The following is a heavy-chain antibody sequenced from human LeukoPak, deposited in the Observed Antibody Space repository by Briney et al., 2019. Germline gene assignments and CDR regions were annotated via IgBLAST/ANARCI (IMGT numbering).Heavy chain of an antibody. CDR3: ARDAGFHLVGATTRWFDP. V-gene: IGHV3-7*03. CDR2: IKQDGSEK. D-gene: IGHD1-26*01. Sequence: GGSLRLSCAASGFTFSSYWMNWVRQAPGKGLEWVANIKQDGSEKYYVDSVKGRFTISRDNAKNSLYLQMNSLRAEDTAVYYCARDAGFHLVGATTRWFDPWGQGTLVTVSS. CDR1: GFTFSSYW. J-gene: IGHJ5*02.